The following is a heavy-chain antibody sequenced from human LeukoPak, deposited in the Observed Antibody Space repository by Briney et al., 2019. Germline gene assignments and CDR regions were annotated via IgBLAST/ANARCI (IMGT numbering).Heavy chain of an antibody. CDR2: INAGNGDT. J-gene: IGHJ4*02. CDR3: ARGSGSYYGFDY. V-gene: IGHV1-3*01. D-gene: IGHD1-26*01. Sequence: ASVKVSCKASGYTFNNNAMHWVRQAPGQGLEWMGWINAGNGDTKYSQKFQGRVTITADESTSTAYMELSSLRSEDTAVYYCARGSGSYYGFDYWGQGTLVTVSS. CDR1: GYTFNNNA.